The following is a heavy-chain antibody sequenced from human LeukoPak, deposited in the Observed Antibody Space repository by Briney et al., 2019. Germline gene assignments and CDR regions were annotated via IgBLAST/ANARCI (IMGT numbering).Heavy chain of an antibody. J-gene: IGHJ4*02. CDR1: GYTFSTYG. CDR2: INVGAGNGDT. Sequence: ASVKVSCKASGYTFSTYGIHWVRQAPGQRLEWMGWINVGAGNGDTKYSQNFQGRITITGDTTASTAYMELSSLRSEDTAVYYCAREGGPGGYSYDHWGQGTLVTVSS. CDR3: AREGGPGGYSYDH. V-gene: IGHV1-3*01. D-gene: IGHD5-18*01.